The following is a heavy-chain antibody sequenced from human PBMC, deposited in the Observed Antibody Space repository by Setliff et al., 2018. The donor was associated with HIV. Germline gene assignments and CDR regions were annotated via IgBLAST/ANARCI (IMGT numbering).Heavy chain of an antibody. V-gene: IGHV1-69*10. J-gene: IGHJ5*02. CDR2: IIPILGIP. Sequence: SVKVSCKASGGAFISHTFTWVRQAPGQGLEWMGGIIPILGIPNYAQNFQGRLTISADKSTRTAYLELSSLRSDDSAVYFCAKEQEIGSYLDPWGQGTLVTVSS. D-gene: IGHD2-2*02. CDR3: AKEQEIGSYLDP. CDR1: GGAFISHT.